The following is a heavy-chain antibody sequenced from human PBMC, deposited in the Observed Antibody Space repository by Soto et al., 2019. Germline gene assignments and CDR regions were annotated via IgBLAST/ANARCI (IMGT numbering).Heavy chain of an antibody. CDR1: VGASFSSYY. J-gene: IGHJ4*02. CDR2: IYYSGST. CDR3: ARNRGNYFDY. V-gene: IGHV4-59*01. Sequence: EPLSLTCTDAVGASFSSYYWSWIRQPPVKGLEWIGYIYYSGSTNYNPSLKSRLTMSVHTSQNQFSLKVNSVTAADTDVYYCARNRGNYFDYWGQGILVTVSS.